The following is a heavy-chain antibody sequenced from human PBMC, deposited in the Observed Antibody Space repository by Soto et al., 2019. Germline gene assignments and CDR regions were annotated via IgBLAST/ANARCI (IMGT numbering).Heavy chain of an antibody. CDR2: ISAYNGNT. CDR1: GYTFTSSG. D-gene: IGHD1-1*01. Sequence: QVQLVQSGAEVKKPGASVKVSCKASGYTFTSSGISWVRQVPGQGLEWMGWISAYNGNTNYAAKLQGRVTMTTDTSTSTAYMELRSLRSDDTAVYYCARAVSTTGTTGYYYYGMDVWGQGTTVTVSS. CDR3: ARAVSTTGTTGYYYYGMDV. V-gene: IGHV1-18*04. J-gene: IGHJ6*02.